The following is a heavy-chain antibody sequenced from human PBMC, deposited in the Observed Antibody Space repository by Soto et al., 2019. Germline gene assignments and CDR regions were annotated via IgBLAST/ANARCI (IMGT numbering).Heavy chain of an antibody. V-gene: IGHV3-30-3*01. CDR2: ISYDGSNK. CDR1: GFTFSSYA. CDR3: ARSYYDFWSGYWGGYYYYYGMDV. J-gene: IGHJ6*02. D-gene: IGHD3-3*01. Sequence: QVQLVESGGGVVQPGRSLRLSCAASGFTFSSYAMHWVRQAPGKGLEWVAVISYDGSNKYYADSVKGRFTISRDNSKNPLYLQMNSLRAEDTAVYYCARSYYDFWSGYWGGYYYYYGMDVWGQGTTVTVSS.